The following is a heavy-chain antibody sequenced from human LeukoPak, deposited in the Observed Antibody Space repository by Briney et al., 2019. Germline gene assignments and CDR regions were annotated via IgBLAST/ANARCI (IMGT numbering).Heavy chain of an antibody. Sequence: SETLSLTCTVSGGSISSSSYYWGWIRQPPGKGLEWIGSIYYSGSTYYNPSLKSRVTISVDTSKNQFSLKLSSVTAADTAVYYCARLAARPTGAFDIWGQGTMATVSS. CDR3: ARLAARPTGAFDI. J-gene: IGHJ3*02. CDR2: IYYSGST. CDR1: GGSISSSSYY. D-gene: IGHD6-6*01. V-gene: IGHV4-39*01.